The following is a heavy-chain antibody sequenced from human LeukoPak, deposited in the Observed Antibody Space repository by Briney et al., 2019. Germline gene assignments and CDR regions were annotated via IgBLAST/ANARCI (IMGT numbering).Heavy chain of an antibody. Sequence: GASVKVSCKASGGTFSSYAISWVRQAPGQGLEWMGGIIPIFGTANYAQKFQGRVTITTDESTSTAYMELSSLRSEDTAVYYCAGVRHDYGDYGAFDIWSQATMVTVSS. CDR2: IIPIFGTA. CDR3: AGVRHDYGDYGAFDI. V-gene: IGHV1-69*05. CDR1: GGTFSSYA. J-gene: IGHJ3*02. D-gene: IGHD4-17*01.